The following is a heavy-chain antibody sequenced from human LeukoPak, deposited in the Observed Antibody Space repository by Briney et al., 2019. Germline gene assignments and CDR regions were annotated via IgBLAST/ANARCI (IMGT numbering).Heavy chain of an antibody. CDR2: VCGSGGST. CDR3: VKPYSGYNLGAFDI. D-gene: IGHD5-12*01. V-gene: IGHV3-23*01. CDR1: GFSFSSYA. Sequence: GESLRLSCAASGFSFSSYAINWVRQTPGKGLEWVSGVCGSGGSTYYTDSVKGRFTISGDNSKNTLYLQMNSLRAEDTAVYYCVKPYSGYNLGAFDIWGQGTMVTVSP. J-gene: IGHJ3*02.